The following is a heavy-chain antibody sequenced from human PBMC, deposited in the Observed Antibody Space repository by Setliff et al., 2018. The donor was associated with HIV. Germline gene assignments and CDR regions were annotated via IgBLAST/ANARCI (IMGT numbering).Heavy chain of an antibody. D-gene: IGHD3-3*01. Sequence: SETLSLTCAVYGESFSGYYWSWIRQPPGKGLEWIGEINHSGSTNYNPSLESRVTISVDTSKNQFYLKVNSVTAADTAVYYCARGITIFGVVIMGYYYYVDVWGKGTTVTVSS. J-gene: IGHJ6*03. V-gene: IGHV4-34*01. CDR2: INHSGST. CDR3: ARGITIFGVVIMGYYYYVDV. CDR1: GESFSGYY.